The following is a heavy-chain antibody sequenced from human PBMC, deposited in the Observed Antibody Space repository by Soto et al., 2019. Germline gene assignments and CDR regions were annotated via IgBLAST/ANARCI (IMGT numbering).Heavy chain of an antibody. J-gene: IGHJ4*02. D-gene: IGHD2-15*01. V-gene: IGHV4-30-4*01. Sequence: QVQLQESGPGLVKPSQTLSLTCTVSGGSISSGNYYWSWIRQPPGKGLEWIGFISYSGSTYYSTSLKSRVTISVDTSKSQFSLKLSFVTAADTAVYYCATMGTPATGLYFFDYWGQGPLVTVSS. CDR3: ATMGTPATGLYFFDY. CDR1: GGSISSGNYY. CDR2: ISYSGST.